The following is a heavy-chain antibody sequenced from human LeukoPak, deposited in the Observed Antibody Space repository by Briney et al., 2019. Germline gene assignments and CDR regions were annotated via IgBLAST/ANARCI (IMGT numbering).Heavy chain of an antibody. CDR3: AKGDVDSPMNFYH. J-gene: IGHJ4*02. D-gene: IGHD5-18*01. Sequence: GGSLRLSCAASGFMFDDYTMHWVRQAPGKGLEWVSLINRDGGSRYYAASVKGRFTVSRDNSKNSLYLQMNSLRTEDTALYYCAKGDVDSPMNFYHWGQGTLVTVSS. CDR1: GFMFDDYT. CDR2: INRDGGSR. V-gene: IGHV3-43*01.